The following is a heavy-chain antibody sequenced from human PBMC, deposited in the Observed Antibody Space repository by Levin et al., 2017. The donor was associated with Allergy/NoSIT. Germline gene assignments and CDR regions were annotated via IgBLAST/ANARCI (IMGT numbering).Heavy chain of an antibody. CDR3: ARHAYDILTAFWD. CDR1: GGSISTNNYF. J-gene: IGHJ4*02. D-gene: IGHD3-9*01. Sequence: PGGSLRLSCTVSGGSISTNNYFWAWIRQPPGTGLEWIGTIYYTGTTYYNPSLKSRVTISVDTSKNQFSLSLSSVTAADTAVFYCARHAYDILTAFWDWGQGTLVTVSS. V-gene: IGHV4-39*01. CDR2: IYYTGTT.